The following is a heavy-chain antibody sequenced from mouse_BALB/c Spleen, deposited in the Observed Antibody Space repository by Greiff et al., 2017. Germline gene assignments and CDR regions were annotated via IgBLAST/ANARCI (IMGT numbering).Heavy chain of an antibody. CDR1: GYTFTDYY. V-gene: IGHV1-77*01. CDR3: ARTHYYGSSRWYFDV. CDR2: IYPGSGNT. J-gene: IGHJ1*01. Sequence: QVQLQQSGAELARPGASVKLSCKASGYTFTDYYINWVKQRTGQGLEWIGEIYPGSGNTYYNEKFKGKATLTADKSSSTAYMQLRSLTSEDSAVYFCARTHYYGSSRWYFDVWGAGTTVTVSS. D-gene: IGHD1-1*01.